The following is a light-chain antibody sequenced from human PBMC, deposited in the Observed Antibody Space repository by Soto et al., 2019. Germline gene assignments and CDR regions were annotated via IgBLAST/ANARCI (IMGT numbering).Light chain of an antibody. Sequence: AIRMTQSASSLSASTGDRVTITCRASQGISSYLAWYQQKPGKAPKLLIYAASTLQSGVPSRFSGSGSGTDFTLTISSLQPEDFATYYCQQLLSYPITFGQGTRLEIK. J-gene: IGKJ5*01. CDR3: QQLLSYPIT. CDR2: AAS. CDR1: QGISSY. V-gene: IGKV1-8*01.